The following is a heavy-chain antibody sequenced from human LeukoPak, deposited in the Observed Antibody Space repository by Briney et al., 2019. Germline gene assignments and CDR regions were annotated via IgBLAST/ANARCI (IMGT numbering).Heavy chain of an antibody. CDR3: ARDHCSSTSCPGAYGMDV. J-gene: IGHJ6*02. CDR1: GFTFSSYA. CDR2: ISYDGSNK. V-gene: IGHV3-30-3*01. D-gene: IGHD2-2*01. Sequence: GGSLRLSCAASGFTFSSYAMHWVRQAPGKGLEWVAVISYDGSNKYYADSVKGRFTISRDNSKNTLYLQMNSLRAEDTAVYYCARDHCSSTSCPGAYGMDVWGQGTTVTVSS.